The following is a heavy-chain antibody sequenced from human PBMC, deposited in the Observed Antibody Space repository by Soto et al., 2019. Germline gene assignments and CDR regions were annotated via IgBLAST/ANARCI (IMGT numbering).Heavy chain of an antibody. J-gene: IGHJ6*02. CDR1: GFTFSSYE. Sequence: GGSLRLSCAASGFTFSSYEMNWVRQAPGEGLEWVSYISSSGSTIYYADSVKGRFTISRDNAKNSLYLQMNSLRAEDTAVYYCARDNPWPDVWGQGTTVTVSS. V-gene: IGHV3-48*03. CDR3: ARDNPWPDV. CDR2: ISSSGSTI.